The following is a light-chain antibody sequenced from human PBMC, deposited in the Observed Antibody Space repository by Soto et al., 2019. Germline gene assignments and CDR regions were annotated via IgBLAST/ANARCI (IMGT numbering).Light chain of an antibody. CDR2: FNSDGSH. CDR1: SGHSSYA. V-gene: IGLV4-69*01. Sequence: QSVLTQSPSASASLGASVKLTCTLSSGHSSYAIAWHQQQPEKGPRYLMKFNSDGSHSTGDGIPDRFSGSSSGAERYLTISRLQSEDEADYYCQTWGTGIVVFGGGTKVTVL. CDR3: QTWGTGIVV. J-gene: IGLJ2*01.